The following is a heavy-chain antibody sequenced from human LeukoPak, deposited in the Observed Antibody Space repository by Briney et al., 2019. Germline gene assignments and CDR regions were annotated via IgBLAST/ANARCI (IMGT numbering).Heavy chain of an antibody. D-gene: IGHD1-26*01. V-gene: IGHV4-34*01. Sequence: SETLSLTCAIYGGSSSGYYWNWIRQPPGKGLEWIGEINQSGSTNYNPSLNSRLTMSVDTSKNQFSLNLSSVTAADAAVYYCAGGRGSGSFRGWLDPWGQGTLVTVSS. J-gene: IGHJ5*02. CDR1: GGSSSGYY. CDR2: INQSGST. CDR3: AGGRGSGSFRGWLDP.